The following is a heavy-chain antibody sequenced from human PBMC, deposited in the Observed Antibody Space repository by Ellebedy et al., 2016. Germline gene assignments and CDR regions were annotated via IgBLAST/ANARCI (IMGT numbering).Heavy chain of an antibody. D-gene: IGHD2-21*02. V-gene: IGHV3-74*01. J-gene: IGHJ4*02. CDR3: VRDLMVTNILDG. CDR1: GFTFSRYW. Sequence: GESLKISXETSGFTFSRYWMHWVRQAPGTGLLWVARIGIRGNHIQYGDSVMGRFTISRDDTKNAVYLEMNGLRPDDSGVYYCVRDLMVTNILDGWGQGTQVTVSS. CDR2: IGIRGNHI.